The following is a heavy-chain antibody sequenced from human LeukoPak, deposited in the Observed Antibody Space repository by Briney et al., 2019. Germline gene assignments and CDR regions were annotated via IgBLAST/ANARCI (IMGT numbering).Heavy chain of an antibody. CDR3: ARGLGVAAADS. Sequence: SETLSLTCSVSGGSIKSYYWSWVRQAAGKGLEWIGRIYPSGSTNYIPSLKSRVNMSEDTSKNHFSLSLRSVTAADTAVYYCARGLGVAAADSWGQGILVTVSS. D-gene: IGHD6-13*01. CDR1: GGSIKSYY. V-gene: IGHV4-4*07. CDR2: IYPSGST. J-gene: IGHJ4*02.